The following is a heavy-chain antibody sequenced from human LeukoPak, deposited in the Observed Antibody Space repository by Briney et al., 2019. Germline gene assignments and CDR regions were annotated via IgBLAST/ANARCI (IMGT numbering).Heavy chain of an antibody. Sequence: SETLSLTCTVSDGSVSGYYWGWIRQAPGRGLEWIAYIHYTGINNYNPSLKSRAAISVDTSTNQFSLKLTSVTAADTAMYYCARHITNSGSAFDLWGRGTLVTVSS. V-gene: IGHV4-59*08. CDR3: ARHITNSGSAFDL. CDR2: IHYTGIN. CDR1: DGSVSGYY. D-gene: IGHD3-10*01. J-gene: IGHJ2*01.